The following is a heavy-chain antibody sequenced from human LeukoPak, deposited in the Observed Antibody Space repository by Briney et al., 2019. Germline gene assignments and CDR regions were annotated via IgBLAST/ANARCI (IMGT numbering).Heavy chain of an antibody. J-gene: IGHJ5*02. CDR2: IYHSGST. D-gene: IGHD6-6*01. CDR3: ARLSSIAGYNWFDP. CDR1: GYSISSGYY. Sequence: SETLSLTCAVSGYSISSGYYWGWIRQPPGKGLEWIGSIYHSGSTYYNPSLKSRVTISVDTSKNQFSLKLSSVTAAGTAVYYCARLSSIAGYNWFDPWGQGTLVTVST. V-gene: IGHV4-38-2*01.